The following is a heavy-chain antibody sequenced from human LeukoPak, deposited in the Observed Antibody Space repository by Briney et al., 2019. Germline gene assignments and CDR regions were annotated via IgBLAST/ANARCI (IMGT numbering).Heavy chain of an antibody. J-gene: IGHJ6*02. Sequence: SETLSLTCTVSGGSISSSYSYWGWIRQPPGRGLEWIGNIYYSGNTYYSPSLTSRVTLSVDTSENQFSLKLSSVTAADTAVYYCARAHSIASYYYGVDVWGQGTTVTVSS. V-gene: IGHV4-39*07. CDR2: IYYSGNT. D-gene: IGHD2/OR15-2a*01. CDR1: GGSISSSYSY. CDR3: ARAHSIASYYYGVDV.